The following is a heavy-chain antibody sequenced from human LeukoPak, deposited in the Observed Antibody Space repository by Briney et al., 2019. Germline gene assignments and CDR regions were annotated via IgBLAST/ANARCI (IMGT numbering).Heavy chain of an antibody. CDR1: GFTFSSYS. CDR3: WVGHPPPDKVVVAAATIDY. CDR2: ISSSSSYI. D-gene: IGHD2-15*01. V-gene: IGHV3-21*01. J-gene: IGHJ4*02. Sequence: GGSLRLSCAASGFTFSSYSMNWVRQAPGKGLEWVSSISSSSSYIYYADSVKGRFTISRDNAKNSLYLQMNSLRAEDTAVYYCWVGHPPPDKVVVAAATIDYWGQGTLVTVPS.